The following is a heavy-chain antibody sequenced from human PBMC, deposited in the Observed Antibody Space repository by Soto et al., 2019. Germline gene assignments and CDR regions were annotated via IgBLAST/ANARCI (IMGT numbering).Heavy chain of an antibody. CDR3: ATVFDV. V-gene: IGHV3-74*01. CDR2: IDTDGGGT. CDR1: GFTLRSHR. Sequence: PGGSLRLSCAASGFTLRSHRIHWVRQAPGKGLEWVSRIDTDGGGTSYADAVKGRFTISTDNAENTVYLQMNGLRVEDTAVYYCATVFDVWGQGTLVTVSS. J-gene: IGHJ4*02. D-gene: IGHD4-17*01.